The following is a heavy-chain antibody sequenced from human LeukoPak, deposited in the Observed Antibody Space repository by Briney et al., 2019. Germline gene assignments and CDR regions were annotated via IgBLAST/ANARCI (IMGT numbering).Heavy chain of an antibody. D-gene: IGHD1-26*01. J-gene: IGHJ4*02. CDR3: AKDQEVGATTIDY. CDR2: ISSSGSTI. CDR1: GFTFSSYE. Sequence: GGSLRLSYAASGFTFSSYEMNWVCQAPGKGLEWVSYISSSGSTIYYADSVKGRFTISRDNSKNTLYLQMNSLRAEDTAVYYCAKDQEVGATTIDYWGQGTLVTVSS. V-gene: IGHV3-48*03.